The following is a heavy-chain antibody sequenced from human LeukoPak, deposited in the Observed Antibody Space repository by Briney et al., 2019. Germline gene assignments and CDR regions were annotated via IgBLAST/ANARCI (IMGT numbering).Heavy chain of an antibody. J-gene: IGHJ4*02. Sequence: GGSLRLSCAASGFTSREYWMSTARQAPGKGLEWVANINQDGSEKYYVDSVNGRFTISRNNSKSSLYLQMNSLRAEDTAIYFCAVYAGSFPYWGQGTLVSVSS. V-gene: IGHV3-7*02. CDR3: AVYAGSFPY. CDR2: INQDGSEK. D-gene: IGHD2-8*01. CDR1: GFTSREYW.